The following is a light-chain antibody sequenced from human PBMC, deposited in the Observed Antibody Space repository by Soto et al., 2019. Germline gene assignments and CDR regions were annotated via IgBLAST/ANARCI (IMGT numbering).Light chain of an antibody. CDR2: EDD. CDR1: SGDVGNYNL. CDR3: CLYLGGTSV. V-gene: IGLV2-23*01. Sequence: QSALTQPASVSGSPGQSITISCSGVSGDVGNYNLVSWYQQYPGKAPALLIYEDDKRPSGVSNRFSGSKSDSTASLTISGLQAEDEADYYCCLYLGGTSVFGGGTPLTVL. J-gene: IGLJ7*01.